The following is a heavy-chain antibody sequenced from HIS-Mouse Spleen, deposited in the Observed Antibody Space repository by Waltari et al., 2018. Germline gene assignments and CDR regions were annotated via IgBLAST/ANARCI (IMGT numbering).Heavy chain of an antibody. Sequence: EVQLVESGGGLVQPGGSLRLSCAASGFTFRSYWMHWVRPAPGKGLVWVSRINSGGSSASYADSVKGRFTISREKAKNKLYLQMNSLRAEDTAVYYCARAGGNPPPQLYAFDIWGQGTMVTVSS. CDR2: INSGGSSA. CDR3: ARAGGNPPPQLYAFDI. J-gene: IGHJ3*02. V-gene: IGHV3-74*01. D-gene: IGHD2-8*01. CDR1: GFTFRSYW.